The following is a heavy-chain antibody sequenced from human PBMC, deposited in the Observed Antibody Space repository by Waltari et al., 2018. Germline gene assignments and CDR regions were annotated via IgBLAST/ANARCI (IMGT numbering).Heavy chain of an antibody. CDR2: ILPSGDSA. CDR1: GYTFTASY. D-gene: IGHD2-21*02. V-gene: IGHV1-46*01. J-gene: IGHJ4*02. CDR3: ARDPVTSPPGDFDY. Sequence: QVQLVQSGAEVRKPGASVKISCKTSGYTFTASYLHWVRQAPGQGLEWVGIILPSGDSATYAQEFQGRVTMTRDTSTRTVYMELMSLRSDDTAMYYCARDPVTSPPGDFDYWGQGTLVTVSS.